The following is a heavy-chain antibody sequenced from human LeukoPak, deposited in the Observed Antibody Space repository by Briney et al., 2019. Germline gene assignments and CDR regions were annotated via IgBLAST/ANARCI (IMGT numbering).Heavy chain of an antibody. J-gene: IGHJ4*02. CDR3: AKDRSPIAVAVRGPFDY. D-gene: IGHD6-19*01. Sequence: GGSLRLSCAASGFRFSTYAMSWVRQAPGKGLEWVSAISGSGGSTYYADSVKGRFTISRDNSKNTLYLQMNSLRAEDTAVYYCAKDRSPIAVAVRGPFDYWGQGTLVTVSS. V-gene: IGHV3-23*01. CDR2: ISGSGGST. CDR1: GFRFSTYA.